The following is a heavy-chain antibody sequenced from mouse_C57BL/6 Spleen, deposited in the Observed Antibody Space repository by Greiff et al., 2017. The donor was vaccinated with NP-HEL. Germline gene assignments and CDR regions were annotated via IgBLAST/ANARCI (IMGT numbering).Heavy chain of an antibody. D-gene: IGHD1-1*01. CDR3: ARGATVGDY. CDR1: GYTFTSYW. Sequence: VQLQQPGAELVRPGSSVKLSCKASGYTFTSYWMDWVKQRPGQGLEWIGNIYPSDSETHYNQKFKDKATLTVDKSASTAYMQLSSLTSEDSAVYYCARGATVGDYWGQGATLTVSS. J-gene: IGHJ2*01. V-gene: IGHV1-61*01. CDR2: IYPSDSET.